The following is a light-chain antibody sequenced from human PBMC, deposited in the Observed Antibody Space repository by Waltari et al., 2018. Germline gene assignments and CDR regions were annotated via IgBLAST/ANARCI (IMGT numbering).Light chain of an antibody. Sequence: EIVMTQSPATLSVSPGERATLSCRASQSVSSNLAWYQQRPGQAPRLLIYGASTRATGCPARFSGSGSRTEFTLTINSLQSEDSALYYCQHYNNWPMSAFGQGTKLEIK. J-gene: IGKJ2*01. V-gene: IGKV3-15*01. CDR3: QHYNNWPMSA. CDR1: QSVSSN. CDR2: GAS.